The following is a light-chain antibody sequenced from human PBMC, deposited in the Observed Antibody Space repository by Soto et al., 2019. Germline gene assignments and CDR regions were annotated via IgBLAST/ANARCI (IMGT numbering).Light chain of an antibody. Sequence: TVLTQSPGTLSLSPWERATLSCRASQSVSSSSLAWYQQRPGQAPRLLIYGTSSRATGIPDRFSGSGSGTDFTLTISRLEPEDFAVYYCQQRQYWPPITFGQGTRLEIK. CDR1: QSVSSSS. V-gene: IGKV3D-20*02. CDR2: GTS. J-gene: IGKJ5*01. CDR3: QQRQYWPPIT.